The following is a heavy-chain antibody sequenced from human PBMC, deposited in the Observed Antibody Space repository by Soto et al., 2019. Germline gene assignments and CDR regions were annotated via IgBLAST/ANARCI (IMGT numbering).Heavy chain of an antibody. CDR2: ISYSGST. D-gene: IGHD3-9*01. CDR1: GGSISGYY. V-gene: IGHV4-59*08. CDR3: ASLNFDILTGYYAFDL. J-gene: IGHJ3*01. Sequence: SETLSLTCTVSGGSISGYYWSWIRQSPEKGLEHIGYISYSGSTNYNPSLKSRVTTSLDTSKNQFSLKLSSVTAADTAIYYCASLNFDILTGYYAFDLWGQGTMVTVSS.